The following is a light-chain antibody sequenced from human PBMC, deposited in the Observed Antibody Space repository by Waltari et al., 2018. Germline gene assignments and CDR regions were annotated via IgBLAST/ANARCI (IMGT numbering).Light chain of an antibody. CDR2: DAS. V-gene: IGKV3-11*01. CDR3: QQRSNWPPLT. CDR1: QSVSSY. J-gene: IGKJ4*01. Sequence: EIVLTQSPATLSLSPGERATLSCRASQSVSSYLAWYQQKPGQAPRLPIYDASTRATGIPARFSGSGSGTDFTLTISSLEPEDFAVYYCQQRSNWPPLTFGGGTKVEIK.